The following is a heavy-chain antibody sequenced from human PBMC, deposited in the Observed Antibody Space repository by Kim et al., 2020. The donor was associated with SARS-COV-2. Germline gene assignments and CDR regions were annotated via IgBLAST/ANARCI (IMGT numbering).Heavy chain of an antibody. CDR2: ISEDGSSI. V-gene: IGHV3-74*01. J-gene: IGHJ5*02. D-gene: IGHD1-1*01. Sequence: GGSLRLSCAASGFTFSGYWIHWVRQSPGKGLEWVSRISEDGSSINYADSVQGRFAISRDNAKNTLYLRMNSLRVEDTAVYYCARLDDPEDSWCQGTLVTVSS. CDR1: GFTFSGYW. CDR3: ARLDDPEDS.